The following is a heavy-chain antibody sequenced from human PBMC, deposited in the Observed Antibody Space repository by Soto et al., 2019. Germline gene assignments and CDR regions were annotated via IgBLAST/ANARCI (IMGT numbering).Heavy chain of an antibody. J-gene: IGHJ4*02. V-gene: IGHV3-23*01. CDR2: ISGSGGST. Sequence: EVQLLESGGGLVQPGGSLRLSCAASGFTFSSYAMRWVRQAPVKGLEWVSAISGSGGSTYYADSVKGRFTISRDNSKNTLCLQMNGLRAEDTALYDCARRGSGSYYDYWGQGILVTVSS. CDR3: ARRGSGSYYDY. D-gene: IGHD1-26*01. CDR1: GFTFSSYA.